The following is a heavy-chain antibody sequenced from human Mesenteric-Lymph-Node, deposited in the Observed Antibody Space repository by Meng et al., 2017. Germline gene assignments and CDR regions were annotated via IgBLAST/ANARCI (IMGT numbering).Heavy chain of an antibody. V-gene: IGHV4-39*07. CDR1: GGSISSSSYY. J-gene: IGHJ4*02. CDR2: FYYSGST. CDR3: ARGGYYSFDY. D-gene: IGHD5-18*01. Sequence: QLHLQEAGPGLVKPSETLSPTCTVSGGSISSSSYYWGWIRQPPGKGLEWIGTFYYSGSTSYNPSLKSRVTISVDTSKNQFSLKLTSVTAADTAVYYCARGGYYSFDYWGQGTLVTVSS.